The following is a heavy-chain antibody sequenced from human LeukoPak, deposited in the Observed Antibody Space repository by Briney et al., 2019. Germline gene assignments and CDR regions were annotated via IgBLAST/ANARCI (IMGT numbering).Heavy chain of an antibody. D-gene: IGHD3-3*01. V-gene: IGHV4-34*01. CDR3: ARHLPDFTQPLED. CDR1: GGSFSGYY. J-gene: IGHJ4*02. CDR2: INHSGST. Sequence: SETLSLTCAVYGGSFSGYYWSWIRQPPGKGLEWIGEINHSGSTNYNPSLKSRVTISVDTPKSQFSLKLSSVTAADTAVYYCARHLPDFTQPLEDWGQGTLVTVSS.